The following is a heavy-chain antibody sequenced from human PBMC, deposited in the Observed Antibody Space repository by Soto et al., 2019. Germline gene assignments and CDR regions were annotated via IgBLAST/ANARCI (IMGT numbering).Heavy chain of an antibody. CDR3: AREPVGPDYAMDV. CDR2: LGFDGGGR. V-gene: IGHV3-33*01. CDR1: GFTFSSYG. J-gene: IGHJ6*02. Sequence: QERLVESGGGVVQPGRSLRLSCAASGFTFSSYGMHWVRQTPGKGLEWVAVLGFDGGGRYYADSVKGRFTISRDNSKNTLDLPMDSLRVEDTAIYYCAREPVGPDYAMDVWGQGTTVTVSS. D-gene: IGHD1-26*01.